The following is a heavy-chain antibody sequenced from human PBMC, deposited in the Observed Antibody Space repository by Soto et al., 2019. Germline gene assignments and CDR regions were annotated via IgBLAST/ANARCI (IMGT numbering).Heavy chain of an antibody. Sequence: GESLKISCKGSGYSFTSYWIGWARQMPGKGLEWMGIIYPGDSDTRYSPSFQGQVTISADKSISTAYLQWSSLKASDTAMYYCARPSSGYGSHYYGMDVWGQGTTVTVSS. J-gene: IGHJ6*02. CDR2: IYPGDSDT. CDR3: ARPSSGYGSHYYGMDV. V-gene: IGHV5-51*01. CDR1: GYSFTSYW. D-gene: IGHD3-22*01.